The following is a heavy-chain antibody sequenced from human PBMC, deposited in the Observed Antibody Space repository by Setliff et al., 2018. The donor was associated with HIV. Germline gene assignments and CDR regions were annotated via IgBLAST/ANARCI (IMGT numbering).Heavy chain of an antibody. CDR2: ISSSSSYI. J-gene: IGHJ2*01. CDR3: ARDLRGYWYFDL. Sequence: SLKISCAASGFTFSSYSMNWVRQAPGKGLEWVPSISSSSSYIYYADSVKGRFTISRDNAKNSLYLQMNSLRAEDTAVYYCARDLRGYWYFDLWGRGTLVTVSS. D-gene: IGHD3-10*01. V-gene: IGHV3-21*01. CDR1: GFTFSSYS.